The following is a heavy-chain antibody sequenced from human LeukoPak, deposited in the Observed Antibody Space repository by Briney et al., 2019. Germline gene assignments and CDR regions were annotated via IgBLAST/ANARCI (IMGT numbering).Heavy chain of an antibody. CDR2: INPNSGGT. D-gene: IGHD2-15*01. J-gene: IGHJ4*02. CDR1: GYTFTGYY. V-gene: IGHV1-2*02. CDR3: ARGTPRYCSGGSCNGGDY. Sequence: GASVKVSCKASGYTFTGYYMHWVRQAPGQGLEWMGWINPNSGGTNYAQKFQGRVTMTRDTSTSTAYMELSRLRSDDTAVYYCARGTPRYCSGGSCNGGDYWGQGTLVTVSS.